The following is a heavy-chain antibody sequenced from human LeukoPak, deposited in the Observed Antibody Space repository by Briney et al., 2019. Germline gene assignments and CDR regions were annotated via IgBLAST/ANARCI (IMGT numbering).Heavy chain of an antibody. CDR2: IYYTGST. CDR3: ARDSPPYSSSPYYYYGMDV. D-gene: IGHD6-13*01. J-gene: IGHJ6*02. CDR1: GGSISSYY. Sequence: ASETLSLTCTVSGGSISSYYWSWLRQPPGKGLEWIGYIYYTGSTNYNPSLKSRITISIDTSKNQFSLKLSSVTAADTAVYYCARDSPPYSSSPYYYYGMDVWGQGTTVTVSS. V-gene: IGHV4-59*01.